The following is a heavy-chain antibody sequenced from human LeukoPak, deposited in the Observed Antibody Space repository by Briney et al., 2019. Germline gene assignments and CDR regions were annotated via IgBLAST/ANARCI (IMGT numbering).Heavy chain of an antibody. CDR3: TTSGGGTSMTLFDY. Sequence: PGGSLRLSCAASGFTFSNAWMSWVRQAPGKGREWVGRIKSKTDGGTTDYAARVKGRFTISRDDTKNTLYKQMNSLKTEGPAVYYLTTSGGGTSMTLFDYWGQGTLVTVSS. CDR1: GFTFSNAW. J-gene: IGHJ4*02. V-gene: IGHV3-15*01. CDR2: IKSKTDGGTT. D-gene: IGHD1-26*01.